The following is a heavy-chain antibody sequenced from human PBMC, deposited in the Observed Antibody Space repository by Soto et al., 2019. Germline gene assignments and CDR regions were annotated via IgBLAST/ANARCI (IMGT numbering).Heavy chain of an antibody. CDR2: INSLSGIP. Sequence: QVQLVQSGAEVKKPESSVKVSCKTSGGTFVRHGISWVRQAPGQGPEWMGKINSLSGIPNYAQKFHDRVTFTADTDSSTAYMELSSLRSDDTAVYYCAAPACAATWCSPAHNLDHWGQGTLVTVSS. CDR1: GGTFVRHG. V-gene: IGHV1-69*09. CDR3: AAPACAATWCSPAHNLDH. J-gene: IGHJ4*02. D-gene: IGHD2-2*01.